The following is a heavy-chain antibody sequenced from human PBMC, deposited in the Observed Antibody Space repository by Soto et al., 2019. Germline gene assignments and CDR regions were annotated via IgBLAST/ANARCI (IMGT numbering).Heavy chain of an antibody. Sequence: QVQLQESGPGLVKPSGTLSLTCAVSGGSISSNNWWSWVRQPPGKGLEWIGEIYNSGSTNYNPSLNGRVTMSVDKSQSQFSLTLGSLTAADTAVYYCAGKVDTTYTYNYWGQGTLVTVSS. CDR1: GGSISSNNW. V-gene: IGHV4-4*02. CDR2: IYNSGST. D-gene: IGHD5-18*01. J-gene: IGHJ4*02. CDR3: AGKVDTTYTYNY.